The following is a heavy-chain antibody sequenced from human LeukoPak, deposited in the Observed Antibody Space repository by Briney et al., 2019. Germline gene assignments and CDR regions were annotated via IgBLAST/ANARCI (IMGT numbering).Heavy chain of an antibody. CDR2: ISFDGSIE. V-gene: IGHV3-30*18. Sequence: GRPLRLSCAASGFTFSSYGMHWVRQTPGKGLEWVALISFDGSIEYYVDSVKGRFTISRDNSKNTLFLQMNSLRPEDTAVYYCAKDSDIAVAGSDDALDVWGQGTMVTVSS. D-gene: IGHD6-19*01. CDR3: AKDSDIAVAGSDDALDV. CDR1: GFTFSSYG. J-gene: IGHJ3*01.